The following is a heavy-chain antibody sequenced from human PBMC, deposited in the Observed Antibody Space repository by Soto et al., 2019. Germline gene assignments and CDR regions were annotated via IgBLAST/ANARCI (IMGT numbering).Heavy chain of an antibody. V-gene: IGHV3-30*09. D-gene: IGHD1-7*01. CDR2: ISYDGGKK. CDR3: ARSWELPPEACYYYYAMDL. Sequence: QVQLVESGGGVVQPGRSLRLSCVASGFTFSSYATHWVRQAPGKGPEWVAIISYDGGKKYYADFVRGRFAISRDNSKNTLYLQMNNLRPEDTAVYYCARSWELPPEACYYYYAMDLWGQGTTVTVSS. CDR1: GFTFSSYA. J-gene: IGHJ6*02.